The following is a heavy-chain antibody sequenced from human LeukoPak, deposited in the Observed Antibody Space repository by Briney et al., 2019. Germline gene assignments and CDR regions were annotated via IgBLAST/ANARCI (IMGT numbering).Heavy chain of an antibody. CDR3: AKDAKVVDTAMVLIDY. Sequence: GGSLRLSCTASGFTFGDYAMSWFRQAPGKGLEWVSAISGSGGSTYYADSVKGRFTISRDNSKNTLYLQMNSLRAEDTAVYYCAKDAKVVDTAMVLIDYWGQGTLVTVSS. CDR1: GFTFGDYA. V-gene: IGHV3-23*01. D-gene: IGHD5-18*01. J-gene: IGHJ4*02. CDR2: ISGSGGST.